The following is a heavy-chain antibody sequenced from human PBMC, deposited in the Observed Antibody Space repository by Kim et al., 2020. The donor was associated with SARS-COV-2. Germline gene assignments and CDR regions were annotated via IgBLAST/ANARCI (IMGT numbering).Heavy chain of an antibody. D-gene: IGHD6-6*01. CDR1: GFNFNAYV. CDR3: ARDRAGRSMDY. V-gene: IGHV3-33*01. Sequence: GGSLRLSCAASGFNFNAYVMHWVRQAPGKGLEWGAVIWFDGSRIYYVDSVKGRFTISRDSSKSTVYLQMNNLRADDTAVYYCARDRAGRSMDYWGQGTLV. CDR2: IWFDGSRI. J-gene: IGHJ4*02.